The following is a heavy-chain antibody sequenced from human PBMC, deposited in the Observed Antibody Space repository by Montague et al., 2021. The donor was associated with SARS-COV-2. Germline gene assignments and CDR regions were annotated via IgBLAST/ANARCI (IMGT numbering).Heavy chain of an antibody. CDR2: IFFNRGP. J-gene: IGHJ1*01. CDR1: GVSINEYF. Sequence: SETLSLTCTVSGVSINEYFWTWIRQTPGKGLEWIGYIFFNRGPIXNASLKNRVTISLYTSKSQVSLRLTSVTAADTAVYFCVSGCDGYYSHFHFWGQGALVTVSS. CDR3: VSGCDGYYSHFHF. D-gene: IGHD4-11*01. V-gene: IGHV4-59*01.